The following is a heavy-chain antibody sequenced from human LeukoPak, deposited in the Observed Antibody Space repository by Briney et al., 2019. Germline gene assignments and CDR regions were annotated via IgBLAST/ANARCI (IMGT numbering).Heavy chain of an antibody. V-gene: IGHV3-9*01. CDR2: IGWNSGGK. CDR3: VKDLGLGGDILTGSFDL. D-gene: IGHD3-9*01. J-gene: IGHJ4*02. Sequence: GGSLRLSCAASGFTFADYAMHWVRQIPGKGLEWVSGIGWNSGGKDYADSVKGRFTISRDNAKNSLYLQMNSLRPEDTALYYCVKDLGLGGDILTGSFDLWGQGTLVIVSS. CDR1: GFTFADYA.